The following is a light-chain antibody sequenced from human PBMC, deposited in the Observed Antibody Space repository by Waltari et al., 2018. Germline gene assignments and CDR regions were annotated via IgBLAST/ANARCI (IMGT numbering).Light chain of an antibody. CDR2: WAS. CDR1: QSVLYSSNNKNY. CDR3: QQYYSTPRT. J-gene: IGKJ1*01. Sequence: DIVMTQSPDSLAVSLGERAPITCKSSQSVLYSSNNKNYLAWYQQKPGQPHKLLIYWASTRESGVPDRFSGSGSGTDFTLTISSLQAEDVAVYYCQQYYSTPRTFGQGTKVEIK. V-gene: IGKV4-1*01.